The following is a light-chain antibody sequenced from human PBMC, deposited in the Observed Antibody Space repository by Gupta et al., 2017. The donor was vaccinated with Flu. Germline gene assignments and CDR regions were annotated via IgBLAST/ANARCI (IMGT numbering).Light chain of an antibody. CDR1: QSISNR. J-gene: IGKJ2*03. CDR3: QLYNYYSPMYS. Sequence: DIQMTQSPSTLSASVGDRVTMTCRASQSISNRLAWYQQKPGKAPKLLIYEASTLESGVPSRFSGSGSGTEFTLTISSLQPDDFATYYCQLYNYYSPMYSFGQGTTVEIK. V-gene: IGKV1-5*03. CDR2: EAS.